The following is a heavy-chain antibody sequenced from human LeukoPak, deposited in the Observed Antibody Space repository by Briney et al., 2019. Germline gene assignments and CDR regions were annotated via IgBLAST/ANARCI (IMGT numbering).Heavy chain of an antibody. Sequence: GGSLRLSCAASGFTFSSYSMNWVRQAPGKGLEWVSGITASGGREHYADSVQGRFTISRDNSKNTLYLQMNSLRAEDTAVYYCAKPMTTVTTRTLFNPHDAFDIWGQGTMVTVSS. CDR1: GFTFSSYS. J-gene: IGHJ3*02. CDR2: ITASGGRE. D-gene: IGHD4-17*01. V-gene: IGHV3-23*01. CDR3: AKPMTTVTTRTLFNPHDAFDI.